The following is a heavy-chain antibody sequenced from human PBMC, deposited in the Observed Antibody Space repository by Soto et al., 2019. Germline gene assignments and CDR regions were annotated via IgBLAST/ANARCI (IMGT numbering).Heavy chain of an antibody. D-gene: IGHD6-19*01. CDR1: GFTFSSYS. CDR2: ISSSSSTI. V-gene: IGHV3-48*02. J-gene: IGHJ3*02. CDR3: ARAQRTGWYRGAFDI. Sequence: GGSLRLSCAASGFTFSSYSMNWVRQAPGKGLEWVSYISSSSSTIYYADSVKGRFTISRDNAKNSLYLQMNSLRDEDTAVYYCARAQRTGWYRGAFDIWGQATMVTVSS.